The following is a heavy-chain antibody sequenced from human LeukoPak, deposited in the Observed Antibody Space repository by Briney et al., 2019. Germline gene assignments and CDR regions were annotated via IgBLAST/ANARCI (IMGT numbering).Heavy chain of an antibody. D-gene: IGHD3-3*01. CDR1: GFTFSSYA. J-gene: IGHJ4*02. Sequence: PGGSLRLSCAASGFTFSSYAMSWVRQAPGKGLEWVSYISSSGSTIYYADSVKGRFTISRDNAKNSLYLQMNSLRAEDTAVYYCARDYRTIFGVVTGYYFDYWGQGTLVTVSS. V-gene: IGHV3-48*04. CDR3: ARDYRTIFGVVTGYYFDY. CDR2: ISSSGSTI.